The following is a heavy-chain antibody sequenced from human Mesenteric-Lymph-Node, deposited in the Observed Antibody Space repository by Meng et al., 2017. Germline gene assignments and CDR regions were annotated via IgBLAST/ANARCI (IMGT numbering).Heavy chain of an antibody. V-gene: IGHV1-46*01. CDR1: GYTFTSYY. Sequence: ASVKVSCKASGYTFTSYYMHWVRQAPGQGLEWMGIINPSGGSTSYAQKFQGRVTMTRDTSTSTVYMELSSLRSDDTAVYYCARGLPTEYAGYYYYYYGMDVWGQGTTVTVSS. J-gene: IGHJ6*02. CDR3: ARGLPTEYAGYYYYYYGMDV. D-gene: IGHD2-2*01. CDR2: INPSGGST.